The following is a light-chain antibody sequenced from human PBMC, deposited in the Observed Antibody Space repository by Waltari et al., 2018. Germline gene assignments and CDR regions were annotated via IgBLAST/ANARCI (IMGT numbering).Light chain of an antibody. CDR3: QQSYSTPPYT. Sequence: DIQMTQSPSSLSASVGARVPITCRASKSISSYLNWYQQKPGKAPKLLIYAASSLQSGVPSRFSGSGSGTDFTLTISSLQPEDFATYYCQQSYSTPPYTFGQGTKLEIK. J-gene: IGKJ2*01. CDR2: AAS. V-gene: IGKV1-39*01. CDR1: KSISSY.